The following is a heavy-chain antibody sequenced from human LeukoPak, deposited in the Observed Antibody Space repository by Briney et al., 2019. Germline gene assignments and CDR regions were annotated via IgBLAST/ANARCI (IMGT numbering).Heavy chain of an antibody. V-gene: IGHV4-4*07. CDR1: GGSISGSYY. CDR3: ARGEQCAVDY. J-gene: IGHJ4*02. Sequence: SETLSLTCTVSGGSISGSYYWTWIRQPAGKGLEWIGRISTSGSTNYDPSLKSRATISVDKSNNQFSLMLSSVTAADTAVYYCARGEQCAVDYWGQGILVTVSS. CDR2: ISTSGST. D-gene: IGHD6-19*01.